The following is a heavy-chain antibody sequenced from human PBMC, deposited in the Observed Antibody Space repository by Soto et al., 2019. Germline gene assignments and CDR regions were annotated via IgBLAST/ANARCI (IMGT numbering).Heavy chain of an antibody. J-gene: IGHJ4*02. V-gene: IGHV3-23*01. CDR2: ISGSGGST. CDR1: GFTFSSYA. CDR3: AKDRGAGYSSLLDY. D-gene: IGHD6-19*01. Sequence: GGSLRLSCAASGFTFSSYAMSWVRQAPGKGLEWVSAISGSGGSTYYADSVKGRFTIARDNSKKTLYLQMNSLRAEDTAVYYCAKDRGAGYSSLLDYWGQGTLVTVSS.